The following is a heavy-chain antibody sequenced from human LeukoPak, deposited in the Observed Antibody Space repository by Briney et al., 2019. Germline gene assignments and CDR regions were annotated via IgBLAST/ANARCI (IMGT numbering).Heavy chain of an antibody. CDR2: ISGGGDTT. V-gene: IGHV3-23*01. CDR3: AKGSRGDILTGYRN. D-gene: IGHD3-9*01. CDR1: DFSFITYA. J-gene: IGHJ4*02. Sequence: GGSLRLSCAASDFSFITYAMSWVRQAPGKGLEWVSTISGGGDTTYYADSVKGRFTISRDNSKNTLYLQMNSLRAEDTAVYYCAKGSRGDILTGYRNWGQGTLVTVSS.